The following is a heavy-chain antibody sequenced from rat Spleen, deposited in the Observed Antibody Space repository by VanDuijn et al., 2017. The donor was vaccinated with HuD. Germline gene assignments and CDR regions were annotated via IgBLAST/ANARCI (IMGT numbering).Heavy chain of an antibody. CDR1: GFTFSDYN. CDR2: ISYDGSST. J-gene: IGHJ2*01. CDR3: ARRHYGYTDYFDY. D-gene: IGHD1-11*01. V-gene: IGHV5-7*01. Sequence: EVQLVESGGGLVQPGRSLKLSCAASGFTFSDYNMAWVRQAPKKGLEWVATISYDGSSTYYRDSVKGRFTISRDNAKSTLYLQMESLRSEDTATYYCARRHYGYTDYFDYWGQGVMVTVSS.